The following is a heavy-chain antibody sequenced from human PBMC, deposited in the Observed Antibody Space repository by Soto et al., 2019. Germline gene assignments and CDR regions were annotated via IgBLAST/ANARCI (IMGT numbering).Heavy chain of an antibody. Sequence: ASVKVCCKASGYTFTSYGISWVRQAPGQGLEWMGWISAYNGNTNYAQKLQGRVTMTTDTSTSTAYMELRSLRSDDTAVYYCARGLWVEMATTKMGWFDPWGQGTLVTVSS. D-gene: IGHD1-1*01. V-gene: IGHV1-18*01. CDR2: ISAYNGNT. CDR3: ARGLWVEMATTKMGWFDP. J-gene: IGHJ5*02. CDR1: GYTFTSYG.